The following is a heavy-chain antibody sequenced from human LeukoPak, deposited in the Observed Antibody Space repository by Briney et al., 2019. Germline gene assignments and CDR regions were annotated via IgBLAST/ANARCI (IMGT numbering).Heavy chain of an antibody. D-gene: IGHD4-17*01. CDR1: GFTFSSYS. CDR3: ARDGIYGDYREVGP. Sequence: GGSLRLSCAASGFTFSSYSMNWVRQAPGKGLEWVSSISSSSSYIYYADSVKGRFTISRDNAKNSLYLQMNSLRAEDTAVYYCARDGIYGDYREVGPWGQGTLVTVSS. J-gene: IGHJ5*02. V-gene: IGHV3-21*01. CDR2: ISSSSSYI.